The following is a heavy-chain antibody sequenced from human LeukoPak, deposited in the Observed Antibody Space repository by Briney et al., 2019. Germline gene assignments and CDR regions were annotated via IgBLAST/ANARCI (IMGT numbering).Heavy chain of an antibody. V-gene: IGHV4-4*07. CDR1: GGSINNYY. D-gene: IGHD3-10*01. Sequence: PSETLSLTCTVSGGSINNYYWSWIRQPAGKGLEWIRRIYASGRTNYNPSLKSRVTMSVDTSKNQFSLKLSSVTAADTAVYYCASARGPGTDRWSLLDVWGQGTTVTVSS. CDR2: IYASGRT. CDR3: ASARGPGTDRWSLLDV. J-gene: IGHJ6*02.